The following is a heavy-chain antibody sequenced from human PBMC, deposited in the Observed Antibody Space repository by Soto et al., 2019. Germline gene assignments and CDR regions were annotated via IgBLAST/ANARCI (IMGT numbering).Heavy chain of an antibody. D-gene: IGHD2-15*01. Sequence: QVQLQESGPGLVKPSETLSLNCTVSGGSISSADHYWSWIRQAPGKGLELIGYVYYRGSIYYKPSLESRVTISIDTSKNQFSLKLTAVTAADTAMYFCARALLSPKWFDSWGQGTQVTVSS. J-gene: IGHJ5*01. CDR2: VYYRGSI. CDR3: ARALLSPKWFDS. V-gene: IGHV4-30-4*01. CDR1: GGSISSADHY.